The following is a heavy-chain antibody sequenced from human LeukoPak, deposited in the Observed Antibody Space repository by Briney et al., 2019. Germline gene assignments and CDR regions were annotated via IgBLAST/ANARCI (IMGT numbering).Heavy chain of an antibody. J-gene: IGHJ4*02. Sequence: SVKVSCKASGGTFSSNAISWVRQAPGQGLEWMGGIIPIFGTANYAQKFQGRVTITADESTSTAYMELSSLRSEDTAVYYCARGYYGDYVTFDYWGQGALVTVSS. D-gene: IGHD4-17*01. V-gene: IGHV1-69*01. CDR2: IIPIFGTA. CDR1: GGTFSSNA. CDR3: ARGYYGDYVTFDY.